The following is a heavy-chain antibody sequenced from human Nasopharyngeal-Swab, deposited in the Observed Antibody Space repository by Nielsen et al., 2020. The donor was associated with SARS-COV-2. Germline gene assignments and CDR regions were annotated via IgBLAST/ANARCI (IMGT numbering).Heavy chain of an antibody. CDR1: GFTFSSYW. D-gene: IGHD2-15*01. CDR3: ASSTTHYYYYGMDV. J-gene: IGHJ6*02. Sequence: GESLKISCAASGFTFSSYWMSWVRQAPGKGLEWVSGVYSIDGPYYADSVKGRFTISKDSSKNTLYLHMNSLRAEDTAVYYCASSTTHYYYYGMDVWGQGTTVTVSS. V-gene: IGHV3-53*01. CDR2: VYSIDGP.